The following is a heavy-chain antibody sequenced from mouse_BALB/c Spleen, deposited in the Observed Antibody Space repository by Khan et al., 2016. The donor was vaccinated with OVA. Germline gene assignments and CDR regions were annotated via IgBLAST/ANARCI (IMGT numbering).Heavy chain of an antibody. CDR1: GYSITSDYA. Sequence: EVQLQESGPGLVKPSQSLSLTCTVTGYSITSDYAWNWIRQFPGNKLEWMGYIKYIGSTSYNPSLKSRIPITRNTSKNRFFLQLSSVTTEDTATYYCARSGTITTVVATDFDYWGQGTTLTVSS. J-gene: IGHJ2*01. D-gene: IGHD1-1*01. CDR3: ARSGTITTVVATDFDY. V-gene: IGHV3-2*02. CDR2: IKYIGST.